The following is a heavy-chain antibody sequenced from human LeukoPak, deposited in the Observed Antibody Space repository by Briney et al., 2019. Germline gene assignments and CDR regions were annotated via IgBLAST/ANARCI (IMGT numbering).Heavy chain of an antibody. V-gene: IGHV3-15*01. CDR2: IKSKTDGGTT. CDR3: TTDRGVPGYCSGGSCYSNDAFDI. J-gene: IGHJ3*02. D-gene: IGHD2-15*01. CDR1: GFTFSNAW. Sequence: PGGSLRLSCAASGFTFSNAWMSWVRQAPGKGLEWVGRIKSKTDGGTTDYAAPVKGRFTISRDDSKNTLYLQMNSLKTEDTAVYYCTTDRGVPGYCSGGSCYSNDAFDIWGQGTMVTVSS.